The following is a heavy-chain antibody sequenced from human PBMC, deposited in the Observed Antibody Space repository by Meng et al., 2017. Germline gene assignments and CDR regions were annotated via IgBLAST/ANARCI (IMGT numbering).Heavy chain of an antibody. CDR3: AILQTYYYDSSGYSPTYWYFDL. Sequence: ASVKVSCKASGYTFTGYYMHWVRQAPGQGLEWMGRINPNSGGTNYAQKFQGRVTMTRDTSISTAYMELSRLRSDDTAVYYCAILQTYYYDSSGYSPTYWYFDLWGLGTLVTVSS. V-gene: IGHV1-2*06. J-gene: IGHJ2*01. D-gene: IGHD3-22*01. CDR2: INPNSGGT. CDR1: GYTFTGYY.